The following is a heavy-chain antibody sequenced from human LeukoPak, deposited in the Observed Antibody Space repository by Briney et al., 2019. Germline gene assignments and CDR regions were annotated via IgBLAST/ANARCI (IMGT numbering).Heavy chain of an antibody. CDR3: ARGGQGYCTNGVCHLPACGMDV. CDR2: ISSSGSSI. CDR1: GFTLSSYE. D-gene: IGHD2-8*01. V-gene: IGHV3-48*03. Sequence: GGSLRLSCAASGFTLSSYEMKWVRQAPGKGLEWVSYISSSGSSIHYADSVKGRFTISRDNAKNSLYLQMNSLRVEDTAVYYCARGGQGYCTNGVCHLPACGMDVWGQGTTVTVSS. J-gene: IGHJ6*02.